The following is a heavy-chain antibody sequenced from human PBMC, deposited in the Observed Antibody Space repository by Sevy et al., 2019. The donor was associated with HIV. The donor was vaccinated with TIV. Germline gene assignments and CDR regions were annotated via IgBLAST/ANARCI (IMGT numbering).Heavy chain of an antibody. CDR3: ARDYIGGSRGGEGFDP. D-gene: IGHD1-26*01. CDR2: TYYTSRWSS. J-gene: IGHJ5*02. V-gene: IGHV6-1*01. Sequence: SQTLSLTCGISGDSVSSNGVAWNWIRQSPSRGLEWLGRTYYTSRWSSDYAASVKTRITINPDTSKNQFSLQLNSVTPEDTAVYYCARDYIGGSRGGEGFDPWGQGTLDTVSS. CDR1: GDSVSSNGVA.